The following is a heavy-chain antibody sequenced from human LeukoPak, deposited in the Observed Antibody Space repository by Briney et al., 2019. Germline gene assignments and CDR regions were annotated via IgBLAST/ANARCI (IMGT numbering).Heavy chain of an antibody. CDR3: ARDLRRDCSTTTCYAFDY. D-gene: IGHD2-2*01. Sequence: GGSLRLSCAVSGSILSSYAMSWVRQAPGKGLEWVSVISGSGGLTYYADSVKGRFTISRDNSKNTLYLQMNSLRADDTAVYYCARDLRRDCSTTTCYAFDYWGQGTLVTVSS. CDR2: ISGSGGLT. CDR1: GSILSSYA. J-gene: IGHJ4*02. V-gene: IGHV3-23*01.